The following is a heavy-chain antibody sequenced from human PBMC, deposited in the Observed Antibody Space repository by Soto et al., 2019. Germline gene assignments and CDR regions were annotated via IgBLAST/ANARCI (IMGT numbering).Heavy chain of an antibody. V-gene: IGHV1-18*01. CDR2: VNTYNGNP. D-gene: IGHD6-6*01. CDR1: GYPFTNYA. Sequence: QVQLVQSGVEVKKPGASVKVSCKASGYPFTNYAISWVRQAPGRGLEGMGWVNTYNGNPNYAQIFQGRVTMTTDTSTGTAYMELRSLKSDDSAVYYCARDSQYSTDWQRFDSWGQGTLVTVSS. J-gene: IGHJ4*02. CDR3: ARDSQYSTDWQRFDS.